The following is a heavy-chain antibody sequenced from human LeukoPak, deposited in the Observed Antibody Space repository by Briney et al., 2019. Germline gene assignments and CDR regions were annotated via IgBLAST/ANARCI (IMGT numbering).Heavy chain of an antibody. D-gene: IGHD5-12*01. V-gene: IGHV4-38-2*02. CDR1: GYSISSGYY. Sequence: PSETLSLTCTVSGYSISSGYYWGWIRQPPGKGLEWIGSIYHSGSTYYNPSLKSRVTISVDTSKNQFSLKLSSVTAADTAVYYCARERSIDYSGYESDAFDIWGQGTMVTVSS. CDR3: ARERSIDYSGYESDAFDI. CDR2: IYHSGST. J-gene: IGHJ3*02.